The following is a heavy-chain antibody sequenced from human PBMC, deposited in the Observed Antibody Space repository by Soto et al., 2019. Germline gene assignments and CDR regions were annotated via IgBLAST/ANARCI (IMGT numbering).Heavy chain of an antibody. V-gene: IGHV1-3*01. Sequence: ASVKVSCKASGYTSTNYGMHWVRQAPGQRLEWMGWINAGSGNTKYSQKFQGRITITRDTSASTVYMELSSLRSEDTAVYYCASPDHTGTTSRGPQYYFDYWGQGTLVTVSS. CDR1: GYTSTNYG. CDR3: ASPDHTGTTSRGPQYYFDY. D-gene: IGHD1-1*01. CDR2: INAGSGNT. J-gene: IGHJ4*02.